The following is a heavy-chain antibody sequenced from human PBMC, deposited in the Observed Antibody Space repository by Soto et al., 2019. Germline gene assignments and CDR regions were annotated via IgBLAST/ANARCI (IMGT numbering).Heavy chain of an antibody. CDR1: GFSLSTSGVG. CDR3: AHKMVRGVLRYYFDS. CDR2: IYWDDAK. V-gene: IGHV2-5*02. J-gene: IGHJ4*02. D-gene: IGHD3-10*01. Sequence: QITLKESGPTLVKPTQTLTLTCTFSGFSLSTSGVGVGWIRQPPGRALEWLALIYWDDAKRYSPSLKSRLTINKDIPKNQVVLTMTNMDPVETATYYCAHKMVRGVLRYYFDSWGQGTLVTVSS.